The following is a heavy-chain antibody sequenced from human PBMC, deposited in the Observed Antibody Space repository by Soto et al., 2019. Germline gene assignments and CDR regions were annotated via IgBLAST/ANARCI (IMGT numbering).Heavy chain of an antibody. CDR1: GGPISSGQNF. CDR2: IHHSGST. V-gene: IGHV4-30-4*08. CDR3: ARDTGTYPYYFDS. J-gene: IGHJ4*02. Sequence: QVQLQESGPGLVKPSQTLSLTCTVSGGPISSGQNFWNWIRQPPGKGLEWIGYIHHSGSTYYSPSLKSRLTISADTSKNQISLKLNSVTAADTAVYYCARDTGTYPYYFDSWGQGTLVTVSS. D-gene: IGHD1-26*01.